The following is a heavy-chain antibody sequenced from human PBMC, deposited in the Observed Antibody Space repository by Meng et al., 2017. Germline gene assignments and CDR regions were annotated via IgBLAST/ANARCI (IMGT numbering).Heavy chain of an antibody. CDR2: ISSSGSTI. CDR3: ARVVEYCSGGSFPTVDY. J-gene: IGHJ4*02. D-gene: IGHD2-15*01. V-gene: IGHV3-48*03. CDR1: GFTFSSYE. Sequence: GESLKISCAASGFTFSSYEMNWVRQAPGKGLEWVSYISSSGSTIYYADSVKGRFTISRDNAKNSLYLQMNSLRAEDTAVYYCARVVEYCSGGSFPTVDYWGQGTLVTVSS.